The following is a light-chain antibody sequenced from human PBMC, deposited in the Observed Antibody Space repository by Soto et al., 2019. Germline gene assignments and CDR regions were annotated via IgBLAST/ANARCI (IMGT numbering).Light chain of an antibody. CDR1: QSVSGN. Sequence: EIVMTQSPATLSVSPGERATLSCRASQSVSGNLAWYQQKGGQAPRLLIYGASTRATGIPARFSGSGSGTEFTLTISSLQSEDFAVYFCQQFNNWPQTFGQATKVDIK. V-gene: IGKV3-15*01. CDR2: GAS. CDR3: QQFNNWPQT. J-gene: IGKJ1*01.